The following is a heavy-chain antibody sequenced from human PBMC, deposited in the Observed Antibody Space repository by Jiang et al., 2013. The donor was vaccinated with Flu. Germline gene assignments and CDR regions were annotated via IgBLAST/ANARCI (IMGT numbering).Heavy chain of an antibody. D-gene: IGHD6-6*01. J-gene: IGHJ4*02. CDR2: IYYSGST. CDR1: GGSISSSSYY. CDR3: ARGARYSSSSWNAYYFDY. V-gene: IGHV4-39*01. Sequence: GLVKPSETLSLTCTVSGGSISSSSYYWGWIRQPPGKGLEWIGSIYYSGSTYYNPSLKSRVTISVDTSKNQFSLKLSSVTAADTAVYYCARGARYSSSSWNAYYFDYWGQGTLVTVSS.